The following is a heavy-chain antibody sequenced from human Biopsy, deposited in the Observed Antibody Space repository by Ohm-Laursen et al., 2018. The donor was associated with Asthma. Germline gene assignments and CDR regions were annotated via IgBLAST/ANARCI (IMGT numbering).Heavy chain of an antibody. V-gene: IGHV1-18*01. CDR3: ARAVDYSHYYGIDV. CDR2: IGVYNGNT. J-gene: IGHJ6*02. Sequence: SVKVSCKTSGYTFNSAGITWVRQAPGQGLEWMGWIGVYNGNTKVAQKLQDRVTMITDTSTSTAYMELRSLRSDDTAVYFCARAVDYSHYYGIDVWGQGTTATVS. D-gene: IGHD3-10*01. CDR1: GYTFNSAG.